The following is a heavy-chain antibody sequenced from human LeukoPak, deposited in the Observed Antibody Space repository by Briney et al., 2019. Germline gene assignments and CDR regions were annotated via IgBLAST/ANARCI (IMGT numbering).Heavy chain of an antibody. CDR1: GFTFSSYA. V-gene: IGHV3-23*01. Sequence: GGSLRLSCAASGFTFSSYAMSWVRQAPGKGLEWVSAISGSGGSTYYADSVKGRFTISRDNSKNTLYLQMNGLRAEDTAVYYCAKGHGSLVFHFDYWGQGTLVTVSS. D-gene: IGHD3-10*01. J-gene: IGHJ4*02. CDR2: ISGSGGST. CDR3: AKGHGSLVFHFDY.